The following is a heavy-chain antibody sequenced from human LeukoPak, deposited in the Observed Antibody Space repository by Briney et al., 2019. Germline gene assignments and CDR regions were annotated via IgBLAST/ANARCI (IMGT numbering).Heavy chain of an antibody. CDR1: GGSISSSSYY. CDR2: IYYSGST. J-gene: IGHJ4*02. D-gene: IGHD3-10*01. CDR3: ARAADPDYYGSGSYYNSLDY. V-gene: IGHV4-39*07. Sequence: SETLSLTCTVSGGSISSSSYYGGWIRQPPGKGLEWIGSIYYSGSTYYNPSLKSRVTISVDTSKNQFSLKLSSVTAADTAVYYCARAADPDYYGSGSYYNSLDYWGQGTLVTVSS.